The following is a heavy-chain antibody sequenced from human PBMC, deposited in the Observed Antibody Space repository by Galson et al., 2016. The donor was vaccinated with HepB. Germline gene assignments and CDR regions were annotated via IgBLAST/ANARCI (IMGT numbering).Heavy chain of an antibody. Sequence: CAISGDSVSSNSATWNWIRQSPSRGLERLGRTYSRSKWYNEYAVSVKGRVTINPDTSKNQFSLQLNSVTPEDAALYYCARGNSQTKSFDYWGQGALVTVSS. CDR1: GDSVSSNSAT. V-gene: IGHV6-1*01. CDR2: TYSRSKWYN. CDR3: ARGNSQTKSFDY. D-gene: IGHD1/OR15-1a*01. J-gene: IGHJ4*02.